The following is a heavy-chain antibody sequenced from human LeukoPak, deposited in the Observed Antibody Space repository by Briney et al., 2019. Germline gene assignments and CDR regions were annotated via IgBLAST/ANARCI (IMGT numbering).Heavy chain of an antibody. V-gene: IGHV4-34*01. Sequence: SETLSLTCAVYGGSLGGYYWSWIRQPPGKGLEWIGEINHSGSTNYNPSLKSRVTISVDTSKNQFSLKLSSVTAADTAVYYCATCPLRFLECQYGGFDYWGQGTLVTVSS. CDR2: INHSGST. J-gene: IGHJ4*02. CDR3: ATCPLRFLECQYGGFDY. D-gene: IGHD3-3*01. CDR1: GGSLGGYY.